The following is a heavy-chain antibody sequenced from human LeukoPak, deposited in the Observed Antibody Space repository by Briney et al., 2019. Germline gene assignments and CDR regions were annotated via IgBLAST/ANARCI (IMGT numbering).Heavy chain of an antibody. CDR1: GGSISRGDYY. J-gene: IGHJ5*02. Sequence: SSETLSLTCTFSGGSISRGDYYWSWVRQPPGKGLEWVGDIYYSGSTNYNPSLKSRVTISVDTSKNQFSLKLNSVTAADTAVYYCARQGGSSSAYYWFDPWGQGTLVTVSS. CDR3: ARQGGSSSAYYWFDP. V-gene: IGHV4-61*08. CDR2: IYYSGST. D-gene: IGHD3-22*01.